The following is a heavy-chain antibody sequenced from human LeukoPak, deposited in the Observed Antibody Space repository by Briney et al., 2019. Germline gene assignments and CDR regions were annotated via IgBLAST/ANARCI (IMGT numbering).Heavy chain of an antibody. Sequence: GGSLRLSCAASGFTFDDYAMHWVRQAPGQGLEWVSLISGDGGSTYYADSVKGRFTISRDNSKNTMFLQMNSLRAEDTTVYHCARDRSGYANDAFDFWGQGTMVTVSS. CDR3: ARDRSGYANDAFDF. D-gene: IGHD3-3*01. V-gene: IGHV3-43*02. CDR1: GFTFDDYA. J-gene: IGHJ3*01. CDR2: ISGDGGST.